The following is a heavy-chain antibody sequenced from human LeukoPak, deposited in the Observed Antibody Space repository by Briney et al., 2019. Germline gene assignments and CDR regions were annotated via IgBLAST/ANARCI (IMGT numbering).Heavy chain of an antibody. CDR1: GFTFSSYA. CDR2: ISGSGGST. V-gene: IGHV3-23*01. CDR3: AKDLGYCSSTSCSVAFDI. J-gene: IGHJ3*02. D-gene: IGHD2-2*03. Sequence: GGSLRLSCAASGFTFSSYAISWVRQAPGKGLEWVSAISGSGGSTYYADSVKGRFTISRDNSKNTLYLQMNSLRAEDTAVYYCAKDLGYCSSTSCSVAFDIWGQGTMVTFSS.